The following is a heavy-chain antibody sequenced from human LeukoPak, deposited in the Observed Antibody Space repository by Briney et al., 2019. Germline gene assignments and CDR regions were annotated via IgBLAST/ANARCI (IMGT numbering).Heavy chain of an antibody. CDR3: ARGGSYFGY. CDR2: IYYSGSL. Sequence: SETLSLTCTVSGDSISGYYWSWIRQSQGKGLEWIGNIYYSGSLNYNPSLKSRVSISLDMSKNQFSLRLNSVTAADTAVYYCARGGSYFGYWGQGTLVTVSS. CDR1: GDSISGYY. J-gene: IGHJ4*02. V-gene: IGHV4-59*01. D-gene: IGHD1-26*01.